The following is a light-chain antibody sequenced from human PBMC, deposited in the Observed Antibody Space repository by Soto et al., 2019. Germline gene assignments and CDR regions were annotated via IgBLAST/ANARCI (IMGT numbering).Light chain of an antibody. CDR1: QSITSSF. CDR2: GAS. J-gene: IGKJ5*01. CDR3: QQYENSPIT. Sequence: ESVLEQSPGVLSLSRGERASRCCGASQSITSSFLAWYQQKPGQAPRLLIYGASSRATGIPDRFSGTVSETDFTLTINRLEPEDFAVYYCQQYENSPITFGQGTRLEIK. V-gene: IGKV3-20*01.